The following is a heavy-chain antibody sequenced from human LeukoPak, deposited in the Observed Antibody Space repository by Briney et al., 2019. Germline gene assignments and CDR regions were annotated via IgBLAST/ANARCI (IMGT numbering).Heavy chain of an antibody. CDR1: GFTFSNYS. D-gene: IGHD2-2*01. CDR3: ARDQTHQLLNYYYYGMDV. J-gene: IGHJ6*02. V-gene: IGHV3-21*01. CDR2: ISSSSSYI. Sequence: PGGSLRLSCAASGFTFSNYSMNWVRQAPGKGLEWVSSISSSSSYIYYADSVKGRFTISRDNAKNSLYLQMNSLRAEDTAVYYCARDQTHQLLNYYYYGMDVWGQGTTVTASS.